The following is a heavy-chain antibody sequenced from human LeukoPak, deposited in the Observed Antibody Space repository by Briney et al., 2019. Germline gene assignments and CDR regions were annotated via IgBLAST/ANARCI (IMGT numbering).Heavy chain of an antibody. CDR3: ARMPYYYDSSGYYYGYFQH. CDR2: IYPGDSDT. J-gene: IGHJ1*01. D-gene: IGHD3-22*01. Sequence: GESLKISCKGSGYSFTSYWIGWVRPMPGKGLEWMGIIYPGDSDTRYSPSFQGQVTISADKSISTAYLQWSSLKASDTAMYYCARMPYYYDSSGYYYGYFQHWGQGTLVTVSS. CDR1: GYSFTSYW. V-gene: IGHV5-51*01.